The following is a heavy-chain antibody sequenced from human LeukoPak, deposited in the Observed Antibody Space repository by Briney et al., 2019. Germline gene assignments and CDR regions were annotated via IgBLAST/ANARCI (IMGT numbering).Heavy chain of an antibody. CDR1: GGSISSYY. CDR3: ARLHGTHYYDSSGYYPLYFDY. Sequence: SETLSLTCTVSGGSISSYYWSWIQQPPGKGLEWIGYIYYSGSTNYNPSLKSRVTISVDTSKNQFSLKLSSVTAADTAVYYCARLHGTHYYDSSGYYPLYFDYWGQGTLVTVSS. J-gene: IGHJ4*02. CDR2: IYYSGST. D-gene: IGHD3-22*01. V-gene: IGHV4-59*08.